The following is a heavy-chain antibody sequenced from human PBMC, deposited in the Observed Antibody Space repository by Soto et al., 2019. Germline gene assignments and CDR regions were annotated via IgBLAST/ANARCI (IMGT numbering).Heavy chain of an antibody. Sequence: APTSPIDWVAVISYDGSNKYYADSVKGRFTISRDNSKNTLYLQMNSLRAEDTAVYYCASVRSIEAPGTQGTKGIDPWGQGNLV. J-gene: IGHJ5*02. D-gene: IGHD6-13*01. CDR2: ISYDGSNK. CDR3: ASVRSIEAPGTQGTKGIDP. V-gene: IGHV3-30-3*01.